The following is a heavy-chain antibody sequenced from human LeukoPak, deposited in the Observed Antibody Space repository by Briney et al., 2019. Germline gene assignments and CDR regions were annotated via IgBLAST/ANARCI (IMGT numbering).Heavy chain of an antibody. CDR2: ISTYNGNT. CDR1: GYTFTNHG. CDR3: ARSGGWAYGDYDGFIAFDI. V-gene: IGHV1-18*01. D-gene: IGHD4-17*01. Sequence: ASVKVSCKASGYTFTNHGISWVRQAPGQGLEWMGWISTYNGNTNNAQKLQGRVTMTTDTSTSTAYMELRSLRSDDTAVYYCARSGGWAYGDYDGFIAFDIWGQGTMVTVSS. J-gene: IGHJ3*02.